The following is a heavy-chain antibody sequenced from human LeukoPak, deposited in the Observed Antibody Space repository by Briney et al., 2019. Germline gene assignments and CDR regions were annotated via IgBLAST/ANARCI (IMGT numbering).Heavy chain of an antibody. CDR3: VRGGLFTTSLLDF. Sequence: GGSLRLTCSASGFTFSSYVIHWVRQAPEKGLEYVSGISDNGAKAYYADSVKDRFTISRDNSKNTLSLQMSSLRVEDTAIYYCVRGGLFTTSLLDFWGQGTVVTVSS. V-gene: IGHV3-64D*06. D-gene: IGHD3/OR15-3a*01. CDR1: GFTFSSYV. CDR2: ISDNGAKA. J-gene: IGHJ4*02.